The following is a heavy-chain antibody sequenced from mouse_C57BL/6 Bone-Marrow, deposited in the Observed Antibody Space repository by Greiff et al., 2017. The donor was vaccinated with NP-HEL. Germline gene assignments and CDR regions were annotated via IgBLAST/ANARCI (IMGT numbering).Heavy chain of an antibody. J-gene: IGHJ4*01. CDR1: GYTFTSYT. D-gene: IGHD2-4*01. Sequence: VQLQQSGAELARPGASVKMSCKASGYTFTSYTMHWVKQRPGQGLEWIGYINPSSGYTKYNQKFKDKATLTADKSSSTAYMQLSSLTSEDSAVYYWARPIYYDYDALHYYAMDDWGQGTSVTVSS. V-gene: IGHV1-4*01. CDR2: INPSSGYT. CDR3: ARPIYYDYDALHYYAMDD.